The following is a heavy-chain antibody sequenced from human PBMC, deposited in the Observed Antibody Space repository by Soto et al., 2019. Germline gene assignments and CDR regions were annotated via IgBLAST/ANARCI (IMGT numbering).Heavy chain of an antibody. D-gene: IGHD2-21*01. CDR3: ERDVIAPPKYFDP. V-gene: IGHV4-61*08. CDR1: GGSIDSGDYY. Sequence: SETLSLTCTVSGGSIDSGDYYWSWIRQPPGKGLEWIGYVYYSGTTNYSPFLKSRVTLSLDRSKNQFSLKMNSVTAADTAVYYCERDVIAPPKYFDPWGQGTLVTVSS. CDR2: VYYSGTT. J-gene: IGHJ5*02.